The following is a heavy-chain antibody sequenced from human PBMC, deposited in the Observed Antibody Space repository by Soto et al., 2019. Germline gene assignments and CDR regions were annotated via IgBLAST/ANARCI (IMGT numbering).Heavy chain of an antibody. CDR2: ISGHNGNT. J-gene: IGHJ4*02. D-gene: IGHD3-22*01. Sequence: ASVKVSCKASGYSFTSYGISWVRQAPGQGPEWMGWISGHNGNTNHPQSLQGRVTMTTDTSRNTAYMELRSLRSDDTAVYYCARHRFNYYDDTVYYYFDYWGQGTLVTVS. V-gene: IGHV1-18*04. CDR3: ARHRFNYYDDTVYYYFDY. CDR1: GYSFTSYG.